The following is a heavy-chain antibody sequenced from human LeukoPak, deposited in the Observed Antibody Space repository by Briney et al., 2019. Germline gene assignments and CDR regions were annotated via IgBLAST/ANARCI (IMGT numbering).Heavy chain of an antibody. V-gene: IGHV4-61*01. Sequence: PSETLSLTCTVSGGSVSSGSYYWSWIRQPPGKGLEWIGYIYYSGSTEYYPSLKSRVTISVDTSKNQFSLKLTSVTTADTAVYYCARGRPGRDGYNYFDYWGQGTLVTVSS. CDR2: IYYSGST. D-gene: IGHD5-24*01. CDR1: GGSVSSGSYY. CDR3: ARGRPGRDGYNYFDY. J-gene: IGHJ4*02.